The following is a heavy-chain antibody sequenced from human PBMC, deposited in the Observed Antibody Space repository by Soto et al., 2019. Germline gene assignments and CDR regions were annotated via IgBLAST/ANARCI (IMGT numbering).Heavy chain of an antibody. V-gene: IGHV1-18*01. CDR3: ARDCSGGSCSIFLDY. CDR2: ISAYNGNT. D-gene: IGHD2-15*01. J-gene: IGHJ4*02. CDR1: GYTFTSYG. Sequence: QVQLVQSGAEVKKPGASVKVSCKASGYTFTSYGISWVRQAPGQGLEWMGWISAYNGNTNYAQKLQGRVTMTTDTYTSTAYMELRSLRSDDTAVYYCARDCSGGSCSIFLDYWGQGTLVTVSS.